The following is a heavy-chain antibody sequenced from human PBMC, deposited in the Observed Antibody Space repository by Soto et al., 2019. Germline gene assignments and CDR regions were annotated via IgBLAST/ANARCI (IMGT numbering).Heavy chain of an antibody. Sequence: EVQLLESGGGLVQPGGSLRLSCAASGFTSSSSAMSWVRQAPGRGLEWVSAISGSGGSTYYADSVKGRFTISRDNSKNTLYLQMNSLRAEDTAVYYCAKDSHYGSGSYRTDWGQGTLVTVSS. V-gene: IGHV3-23*01. CDR3: AKDSHYGSGSYRTD. CDR2: ISGSGGST. CDR1: GFTSSSSA. J-gene: IGHJ4*02. D-gene: IGHD3-10*01.